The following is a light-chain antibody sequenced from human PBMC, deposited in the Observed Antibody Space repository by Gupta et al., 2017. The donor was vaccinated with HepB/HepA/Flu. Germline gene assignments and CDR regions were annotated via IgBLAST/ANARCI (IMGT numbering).Light chain of an antibody. CDR2: GNS. Sequence: QSVLTPPPSVSGAPGQRVTISCTGSSSNIGAGYEVHWYQQLPGTAPKLLIYGNSNRPSGVPDRFSGSKSGTSASLAITGLQAEDEADYYCQSYDSSLSGPVVFGGGTKLTVL. CDR3: QSYDSSLSGPVV. J-gene: IGLJ2*01. CDR1: SSNIGAGYE. V-gene: IGLV1-40*01.